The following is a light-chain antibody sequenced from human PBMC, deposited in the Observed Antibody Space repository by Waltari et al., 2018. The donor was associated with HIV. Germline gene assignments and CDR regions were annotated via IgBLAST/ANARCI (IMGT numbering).Light chain of an antibody. CDR2: SLR. CDR3: QLWNSRNDPAVV. Sequence: SYVVTQPASVSVAPAPTDSITRVGDATATKHENRQPPKPGHAPMLVLPSLRDRPSGIPGRFSGSFFGTTTTATLTISRVEVGDEADYYCQLWNSRNDPAVVFGGGTKLTVL. V-gene: IGLV3-21*02. J-gene: IGLJ2*01. CDR1: ATATKH.